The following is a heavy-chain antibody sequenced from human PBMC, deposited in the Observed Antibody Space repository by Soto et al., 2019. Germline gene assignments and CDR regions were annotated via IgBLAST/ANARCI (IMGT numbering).Heavy chain of an antibody. V-gene: IGHV5-51*01. J-gene: IGHJ4*02. CDR3: ARRPYDTSGYRYFDS. D-gene: IGHD3-22*01. CDR2: IFPDDSNT. CDR1: GYSFNSYW. Sequence: GESLKISCKASGYSFNSYWIGWVRQMPGKGLEWMGVIFPDDSNTRYSPSFQGQVTISADKSITTAYLQWNSLKATDTALYYCARRPYDTSGYRYFDSWGQGTLVTVSS.